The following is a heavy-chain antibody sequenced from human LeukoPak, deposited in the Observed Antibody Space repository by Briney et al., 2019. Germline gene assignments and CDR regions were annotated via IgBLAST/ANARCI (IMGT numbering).Heavy chain of an antibody. CDR1: GFTFSDYY. D-gene: IGHD6-13*01. CDR2: ISSSGSTI. J-gene: IGHJ4*02. Sequence: GGSLRLSCAASGFTFSDYYMSWIRLAPGKGLEWVSYISSSGSTIYYADSVKGRFTISRDNSKNTLYLQMNSLRAEDTAVYYCAKSLHVSWYSSSWAFDYWGQGTLVTVSS. V-gene: IGHV3-11*04. CDR3: AKSLHVSWYSSSWAFDY.